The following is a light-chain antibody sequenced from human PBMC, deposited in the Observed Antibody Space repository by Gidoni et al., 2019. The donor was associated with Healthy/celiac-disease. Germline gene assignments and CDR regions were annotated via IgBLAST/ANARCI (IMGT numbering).Light chain of an antibody. J-gene: IGLJ1*01. CDR1: SSDVGGYNY. CDR3: SSYTSSSTLPYV. Sequence: SPLTQPASVSGSPAQSITLSCTGTSSDVGGYNYVSWYQQHPGKAPKLMIYDVSNRPSGGSNRFSGSKSGNTASLTISGLQAEDEADYYCSSYTSSSTLPYVFGTGTKVTVL. V-gene: IGLV2-14*01. CDR2: DVS.